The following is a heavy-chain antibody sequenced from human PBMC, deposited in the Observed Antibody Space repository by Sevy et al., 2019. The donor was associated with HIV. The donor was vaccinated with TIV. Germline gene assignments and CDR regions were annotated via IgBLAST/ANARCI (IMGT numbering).Heavy chain of an antibody. D-gene: IGHD3-22*01. CDR2: ISGSGTTK. Sequence: GGSLRLSCEASGFTFSSYEMNWVRRAQGKGLDGVSYISGSGTTKKYADSVKGRFTISRDNAKNSLYMQMNSLRAEDTAVYYCARVDANYDKGFDPWGQGTLVTVSS. CDR3: ARVDANYDKGFDP. V-gene: IGHV3-48*03. J-gene: IGHJ5*02. CDR1: GFTFSSYE.